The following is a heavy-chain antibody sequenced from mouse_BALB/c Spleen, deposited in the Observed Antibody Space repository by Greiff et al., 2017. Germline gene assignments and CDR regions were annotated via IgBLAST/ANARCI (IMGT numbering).Heavy chain of an antibody. D-gene: IGHD1-1*01. Sequence: VQLKESGPDLVKPSQSLSLTCTVTGYSITSGYSWHWIRQFPGNQLEWMGYIHYSGSTNYNPSLKSRISITRDTSTNQFFLQLNSVTTEDTATYYYSRSSGSSYVDWYFDVWGAGTTVTVSS. CDR3: SRSSGSSYVDWYFDV. J-gene: IGHJ1*01. CDR2: IHYSGST. V-gene: IGHV3-1*02. CDR1: GYSITSGYS.